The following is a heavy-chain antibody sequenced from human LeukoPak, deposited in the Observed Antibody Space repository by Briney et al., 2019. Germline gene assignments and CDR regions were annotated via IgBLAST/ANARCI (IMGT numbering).Heavy chain of an antibody. Sequence: GGSLRLSCAASGFAVSSNYMSWVRQAPGKGLEWVSVIYSGGSTYYADSVKGRFTISRDNSKNTLYLQMNSLRAEDTAVYYCARESLVPSRQGGFDPWGQGTLVTVSS. CDR3: ARESLVPSRQGGFDP. D-gene: IGHD3-16*02. J-gene: IGHJ5*02. CDR1: GFAVSSNY. V-gene: IGHV3-53*01. CDR2: IYSGGST.